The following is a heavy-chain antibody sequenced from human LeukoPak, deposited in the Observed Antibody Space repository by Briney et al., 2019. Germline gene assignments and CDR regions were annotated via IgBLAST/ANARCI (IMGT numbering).Heavy chain of an antibody. CDR3: ARAHRSTVQTPVWGS. Sequence: SSETLSLTCTVSGYSISSGYYWGWIRQAPGKGLEWFGSIYHSGTTYYNPSLKSRVTISIDTSTNQFSLRLTSVTAADTAMYYCARAHRSTVQTPVWGSWGQGTLVTVSS. D-gene: IGHD4-23*01. CDR2: IYHSGTT. CDR1: GYSISSGYY. J-gene: IGHJ5*02. V-gene: IGHV4-38-2*02.